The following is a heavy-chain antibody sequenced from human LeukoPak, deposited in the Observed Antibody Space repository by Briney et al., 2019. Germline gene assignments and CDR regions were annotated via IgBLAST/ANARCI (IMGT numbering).Heavy chain of an antibody. J-gene: IGHJ4*02. CDR1: GYTFTSYY. Sequence: GASVKVSCKASGYTFTSYYMHWVRQAPGQGLEWMGIINPSGGSTSYAQKFQGRVTMTRDTSTSTVYMELSSLRSEDTAVYYCARENLSPKWILPPDYWGQGTLVTVSS. V-gene: IGHV1-46*01. CDR2: INPSGGST. CDR3: ARENLSPKWILPPDY. D-gene: IGHD5-18*01.